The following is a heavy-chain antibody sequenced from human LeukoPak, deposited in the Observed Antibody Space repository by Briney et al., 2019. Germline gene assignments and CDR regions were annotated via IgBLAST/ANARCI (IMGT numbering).Heavy chain of an antibody. V-gene: IGHV3-11*06. CDR3: ARVARITMICDF. J-gene: IGHJ4*02. CDR1: GFTFTDYY. D-gene: IGHD3-22*01. CDR2: ISTSGRYT. Sequence: TGGSLRLSCAASGFTFTDYYMSWIRQAPGKGLEWVSYISTSGRYTNYTDSVKGRFTISRDNAKNSLFLQMNSLRAEDTAVYYCARVARITMICDFWGQGTLVTVSS.